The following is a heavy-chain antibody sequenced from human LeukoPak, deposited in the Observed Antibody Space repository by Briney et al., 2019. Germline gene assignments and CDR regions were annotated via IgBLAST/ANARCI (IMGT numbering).Heavy chain of an antibody. D-gene: IGHD5-12*01. V-gene: IGHV4-4*07. CDR3: AREARRGYEGFWSDP. CDR2: IYSTGTT. CDR1: GGSMNQYY. J-gene: IGHJ5*02. Sequence: PSETLSLTCTVSGGSMNQYYWSWIRQPAGKGLEWIGRIYSTGTTYYKPSLKSRVTMSVDTSHNQFFLKLNSVTAADTAVYYCAREARRGYEGFWSDPWGQGTVVTVSS.